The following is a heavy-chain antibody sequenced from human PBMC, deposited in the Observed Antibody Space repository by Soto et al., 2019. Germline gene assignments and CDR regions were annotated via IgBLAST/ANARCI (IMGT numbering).Heavy chain of an antibody. CDR2: IYPGDSDT. J-gene: IGHJ5*02. Sequence: GESLKISCMGSGYSFTSYWIGWVRQMPGKGLEWMGIIYPGDSDTRYSPSFQGQVTISADKSISTAYLQWSSLKASDTAMYYCARRAVAGTLRSNWFDPWGQGTLVTVSS. D-gene: IGHD6-19*01. V-gene: IGHV5-51*01. CDR1: GYSFTSYW. CDR3: ARRAVAGTLRSNWFDP.